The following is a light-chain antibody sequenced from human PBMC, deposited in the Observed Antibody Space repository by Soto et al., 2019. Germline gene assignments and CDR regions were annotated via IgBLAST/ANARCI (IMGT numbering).Light chain of an antibody. CDR2: VAS. J-gene: IGKJ2*01. Sequence: EIVMTQSPATLSVSPGERATLSCRASQSVSSNLAGYQQKPGQAPRLLFYVASTSATGIPVRFSDSGSGTEFTLTISSLQSEDSAVYYCQQYNDCFRGYTLVHGTKLEI. V-gene: IGKV3-15*01. CDR3: QQYNDCFRGYT. CDR1: QSVSSN.